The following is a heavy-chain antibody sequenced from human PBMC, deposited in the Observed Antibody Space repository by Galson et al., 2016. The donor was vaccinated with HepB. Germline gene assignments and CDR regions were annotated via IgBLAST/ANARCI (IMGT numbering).Heavy chain of an antibody. CDR1: GFTFSTSA. D-gene: IGHD3-3*01. Sequence: SVKVSCKASGFTFSTSAVQWVRQARGQRLEWIGWIVVGSGDAGYAQKFQERVTITRDMSTSTTYMEQSSLRSEDTAVYYCAAQKYHDFWSTSVYFYYWGQGTLVTVSS. V-gene: IGHV1-58*01. CDR3: AAQKYHDFWSTSVYFYY. CDR2: IVVGSGDA. J-gene: IGHJ4*02.